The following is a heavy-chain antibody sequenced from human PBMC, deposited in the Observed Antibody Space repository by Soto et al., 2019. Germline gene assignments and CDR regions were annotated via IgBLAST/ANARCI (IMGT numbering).Heavy chain of an antibody. CDR3: AKEYGPLDY. CDR1: GFTFSDYY. D-gene: IGHD4-17*01. Sequence: PGGSLRLSCAASGFTFSDYYMSWIRQAPGKGLEWVSYISSSSGYTNYADSVKGRFTISRDNAKNSLYLQMNSLRAEDTAVYYCAKEYGPLDYWGQGTLVTVSS. V-gene: IGHV3-11*06. J-gene: IGHJ4*02. CDR2: ISSSSGYT.